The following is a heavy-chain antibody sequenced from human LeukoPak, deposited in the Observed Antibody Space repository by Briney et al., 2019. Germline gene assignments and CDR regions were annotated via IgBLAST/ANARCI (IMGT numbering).Heavy chain of an antibody. J-gene: IGHJ4*02. CDR3: ARVGATWVDY. D-gene: IGHD1-26*01. CDR2: INPNSGGT. CDR1: GYTFAGYY. V-gene: IGHV1-2*02. Sequence: ASVKVPCKASGYTFAGYYMHWVRQAPGQGLEWMGWINPNSGGTNYARKFQGRVTMTRDTSISTAYMELSRLRSDDTAVYYCARVGATWVDYWGQGTLVTVSS.